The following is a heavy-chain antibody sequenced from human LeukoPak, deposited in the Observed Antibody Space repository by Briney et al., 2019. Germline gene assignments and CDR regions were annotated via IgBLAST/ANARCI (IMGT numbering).Heavy chain of an antibody. J-gene: IGHJ5*02. Sequence: ASVKVSCKASGYTFTSYYMHWVRQAPGQGLEWTGIINPSGGSTSYAQKFQGRVTITADESTSTAYMELSSLRSEDTAVYYCARGGYCSSTSCWLDPWGQGTLVTVSS. CDR3: ARGGYCSSTSCWLDP. CDR2: INPSGGST. CDR1: GYTFTSYY. D-gene: IGHD2-2*01. V-gene: IGHV1-46*01.